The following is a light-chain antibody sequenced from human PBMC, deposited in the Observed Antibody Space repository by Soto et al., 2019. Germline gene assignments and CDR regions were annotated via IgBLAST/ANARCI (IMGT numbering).Light chain of an antibody. J-gene: IGLJ2*01. V-gene: IGLV2-14*03. CDR2: DVN. Sequence: QSALTQPASVSGSPGQSITISCTGTSSDIGAYNFVSWYQQHPGEVPKLILYDVNVRPSGVSNRFSGSKSGNTASLTISGLQAEDEADYYCTSWTTSTTMIFGGGTQLTVL. CDR1: SSDIGAYNF. CDR3: TSWTTSTTMI.